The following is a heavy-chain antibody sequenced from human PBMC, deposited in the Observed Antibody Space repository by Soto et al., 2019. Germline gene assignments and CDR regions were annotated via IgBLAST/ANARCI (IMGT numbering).Heavy chain of an antibody. CDR1: GLTFSNYA. Sequence: EVQVLESGGGLVQPGGSLRLSCAASGLTFSNYAMTWVRQAPGKGLEWVSTITGSGESTFYADSVKGRFTISRDNSKNTLYLQMSGLRAEDTALYYCTKEEPGYCSGGTCYPEFWGQGTLVAVSS. CDR2: ITGSGEST. CDR3: TKEEPGYCSGGTCYPEF. D-gene: IGHD2-15*01. J-gene: IGHJ4*02. V-gene: IGHV3-23*01.